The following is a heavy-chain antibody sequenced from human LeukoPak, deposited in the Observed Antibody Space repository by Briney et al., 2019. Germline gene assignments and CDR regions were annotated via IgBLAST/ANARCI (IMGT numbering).Heavy chain of an antibody. J-gene: IGHJ4*02. CDR3: ARHGGAYSFDY. CDR1: GGSISNYY. D-gene: IGHD4-11*01. CDR2: IYYIGST. Sequence: SETLSLTCTVSGGSISNYYWSWVRQPLGKGLEWIGCIYYIGSTNYNPSLKSRVTISPDTSKNQFSLELSSVTAADTAVYYCARHGGAYSFDYWGQGTLVTVSS. V-gene: IGHV4-59*08.